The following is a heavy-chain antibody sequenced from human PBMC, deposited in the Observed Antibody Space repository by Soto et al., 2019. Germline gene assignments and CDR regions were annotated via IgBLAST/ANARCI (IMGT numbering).Heavy chain of an antibody. D-gene: IGHD1-26*01. Sequence: GGSLRLSCAASGFTFSSYGMHWVRQAPGKGLEWVAVISYDGSNKYYADSVKGRFTISRDNSKNTLYLQMNSLRAEDTAVYYCAKDDQRVGATDYWGQGTLVTVSS. J-gene: IGHJ4*02. CDR1: GFTFSSYG. CDR3: AKDDQRVGATDY. CDR2: ISYDGSNK. V-gene: IGHV3-30*18.